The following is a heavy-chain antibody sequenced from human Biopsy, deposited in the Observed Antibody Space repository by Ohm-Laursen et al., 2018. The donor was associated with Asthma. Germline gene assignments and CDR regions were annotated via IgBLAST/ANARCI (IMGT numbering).Heavy chain of an antibody. CDR2: IYYSGST. CDR1: YGSITSGGYY. J-gene: IGHJ4*02. CDR3: ARAQDYYDSRGYYRSFDY. D-gene: IGHD3-22*01. V-gene: IGHV4-31*03. Sequence: TLSLTCTVSYGSITSGGYYWNWIRQHPGKGLEWIGFIYYSGSTYYNPSVKSRVSISIDTSKNQFSLKLSSVTAADTAVYYCARAQDYYDSRGYYRSFDYWGQGTLVTVSS.